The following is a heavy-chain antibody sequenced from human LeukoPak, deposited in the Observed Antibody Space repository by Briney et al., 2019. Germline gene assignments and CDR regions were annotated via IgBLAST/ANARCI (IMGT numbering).Heavy chain of an antibody. D-gene: IGHD2-2*01. CDR2: ISYDGSNK. CDR3: AGDFAVVPAADGAIYYYYGMDV. J-gene: IGHJ6*02. CDR1: GFTFSSYA. Sequence: GGSLRLSCAASGFTFSSYAMHWVRQAPGKGLEWVAVISYDGSNKYYADSVKGRFTISRDNSKNTLYLQMNSLRAEDTAVYYCAGDFAVVPAADGAIYYYYGMDVWGQGTTVTVSS. V-gene: IGHV3-30-3*01.